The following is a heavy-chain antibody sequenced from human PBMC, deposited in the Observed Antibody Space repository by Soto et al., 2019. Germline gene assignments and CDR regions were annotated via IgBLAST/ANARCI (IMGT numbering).Heavy chain of an antibody. CDR2: TYYRSKWYN. V-gene: IGHV6-1*01. D-gene: IGHD2-2*01. Sequence: SQTLSLTCAISGDSVSSNSAAWNWIRQSPSRGLEWLGRTYYRSKWYNDYAVSVKSRITINPDTSKNQFSLQLNSVTPEDTAVYYCARGLYCSSTSCYFGTHYYYYYMDGWGKGTTVTVSS. CDR3: ARGLYCSSTSCYFGTHYYYYYMDG. J-gene: IGHJ6*03. CDR1: GDSVSSNSAA.